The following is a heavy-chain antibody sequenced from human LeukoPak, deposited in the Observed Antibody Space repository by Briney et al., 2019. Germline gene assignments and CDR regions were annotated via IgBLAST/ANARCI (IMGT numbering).Heavy chain of an antibody. J-gene: IGHJ4*02. CDR3: ASLRGRFDY. CDR1: GFTFSSYS. CDR2: ISSSSSTI. V-gene: IGHV3-48*01. Sequence: GGSLRLSCAASGFTFSSYSMNWVRQAPGKGLEWVSYISSSSSTIYYADSVKSRFTISRDNAKNSLYLQMNSLRAEDTAVYYCASLRGRFDYWGQGTLVTVSS.